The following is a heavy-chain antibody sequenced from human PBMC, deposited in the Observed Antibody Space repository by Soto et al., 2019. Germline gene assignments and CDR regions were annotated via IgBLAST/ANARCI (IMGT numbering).Heavy chain of an antibody. CDR3: ARIAVAGPPYYFDY. D-gene: IGHD6-19*01. J-gene: IGHJ4*02. V-gene: IGHV1-2*04. CDR1: GYRFTGYA. CDR2: INPNSGGT. Sequence: SVKVSCKASGYRFTGYAMHWVLQATGQGLEWMGWINPNSGGTNYAQKFQGWVTMTRDTSISTAYMELSRLRSDDTAVYYCARIAVAGPPYYFDYWGQGTLVTVS.